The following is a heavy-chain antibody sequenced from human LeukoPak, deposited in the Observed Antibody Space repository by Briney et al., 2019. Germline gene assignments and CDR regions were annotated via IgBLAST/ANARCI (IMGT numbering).Heavy chain of an antibody. J-gene: IGHJ4*02. Sequence: PETLSLTCAVHGGSFSGYYWSWIRQPPGKGLEWIGEINHSGSTNYNPSLKSRVTISVDTSKNQFSLKLSSVTAADTAVYYCARGLYDSSGYFDYWGQGTLVTVSS. V-gene: IGHV4-34*01. CDR3: ARGLYDSSGYFDY. CDR2: INHSGST. CDR1: GGSFSGYY. D-gene: IGHD3-22*01.